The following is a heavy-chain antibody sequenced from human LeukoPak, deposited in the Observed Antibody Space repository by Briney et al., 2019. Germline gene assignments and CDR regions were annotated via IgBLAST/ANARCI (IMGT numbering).Heavy chain of an antibody. CDR3: ARDRAAAGTGAFDI. CDR1: GYTFTGYY. J-gene: IGHJ3*02. Sequence: ASVKVSCKASGYTFTGYYMHWVRQAPGQGLEWMGIINPSGGSTSNAQKFQGRVTMTRDTTTSTVYMELSSLRSEDTAVYYCARDRAAAGTGAFDIWGQGTMVTVSS. D-gene: IGHD6-13*01. V-gene: IGHV1-46*01. CDR2: INPSGGST.